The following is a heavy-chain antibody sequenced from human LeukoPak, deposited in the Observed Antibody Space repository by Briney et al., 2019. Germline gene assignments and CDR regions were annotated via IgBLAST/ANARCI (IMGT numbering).Heavy chain of an antibody. CDR1: GFTFSSYS. J-gene: IGHJ6*02. Sequence: PGGSLRLSCAASGFTFSSYSMNWVRQAPGKGLEWVSSISSSSSYIYYADSVKGRFTISRDNAKNSLYLQMNSLRAEDTAVYYCARSGPRKNTAMVRNYYYYGMDVWGQGTTVTVSS. CDR2: ISSSSSYI. CDR3: ARSGPRKNTAMVRNYYYYGMDV. D-gene: IGHD5-18*01. V-gene: IGHV3-21*01.